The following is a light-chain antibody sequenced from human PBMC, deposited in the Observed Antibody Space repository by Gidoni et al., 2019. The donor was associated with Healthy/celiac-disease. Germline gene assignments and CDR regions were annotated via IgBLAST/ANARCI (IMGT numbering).Light chain of an antibody. Sequence: EIVLTQSPGTLSLSPGERATLSCRASQSVSSSYLAWYQQKPGQAPRLLIYGASSRATGIPDRFSGSGSGTDFTLTISRLEPEDFAVYYCHRHTFXQXTKLEIK. CDR2: GAS. CDR3: HRHT. V-gene: IGKV3-20*01. CDR1: QSVSSSY. J-gene: IGKJ2*01.